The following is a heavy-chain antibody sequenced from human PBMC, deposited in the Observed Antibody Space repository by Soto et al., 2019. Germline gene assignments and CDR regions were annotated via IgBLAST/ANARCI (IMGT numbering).Heavy chain of an antibody. D-gene: IGHD3-22*01. V-gene: IGHV1-8*01. Sequence: ASVKVSCKASGYTFSSYDIHWVRLATGQGLEWMGWMNANSGNTGSAQRFQGRVTMTWNTATSTAYMEMSRMRSDDTAVYYCARGYYDRTGYYPIDYWGPGTLGTVPQ. J-gene: IGHJ4*02. CDR1: GYTFSSYD. CDR2: MNANSGNT. CDR3: ARGYYDRTGYYPIDY.